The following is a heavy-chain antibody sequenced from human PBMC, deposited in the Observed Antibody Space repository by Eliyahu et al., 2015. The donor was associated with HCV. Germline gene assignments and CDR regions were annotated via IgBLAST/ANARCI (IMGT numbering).Heavy chain of an antibody. CDR1: GYXFTGYY. D-gene: IGHD6-19*01. Sequence: QVQLVQSGAEVKKPGAXVXVSVXXXGYXFTGYYMHWVRQAPGQGLEWMGWINPNSGGTNYAQKFQGRVTMTRDTSISTAYMELSRLRSDDTAVYYCASRGLAVAGTPFDYWGQGTLVTVSS. CDR2: INPNSGGT. J-gene: IGHJ4*02. V-gene: IGHV1-2*02. CDR3: ASRGLAVAGTPFDY.